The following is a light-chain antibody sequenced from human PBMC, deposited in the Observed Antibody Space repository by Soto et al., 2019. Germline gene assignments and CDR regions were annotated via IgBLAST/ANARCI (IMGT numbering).Light chain of an antibody. Sequence: DIQMTQSPSTLSASVGDRVTITCRASQSIHTWLAWYQQKPGKAPKLLIYRASSLESGVPSRFSGSGSGTELTLTISSLQPDDFATYYCQQYESYPLTFGGGTKVKI. J-gene: IGKJ4*01. V-gene: IGKV1-5*03. CDR1: QSIHTW. CDR2: RAS. CDR3: QQYESYPLT.